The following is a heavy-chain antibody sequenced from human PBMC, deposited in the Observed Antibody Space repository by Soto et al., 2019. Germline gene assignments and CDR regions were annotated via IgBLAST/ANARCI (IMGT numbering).Heavy chain of an antibody. D-gene: IGHD3-10*01. J-gene: IGHJ5*02. CDR2: MNPGSGDT. CDR3: ARMATFGSLNWFDP. Sequence: QVKLVQSGAEVREPGASVKVSCKASGYSFTNNDVSWVRQATGQGLEWMGWMNPGSGDTGYAQKFQGRDTMTRDISIATAYMELSSLRSDDTAIYDCARMATFGSLNWFDPWGQGTLVTVSS. V-gene: IGHV1-8*01. CDR1: GYSFTNND.